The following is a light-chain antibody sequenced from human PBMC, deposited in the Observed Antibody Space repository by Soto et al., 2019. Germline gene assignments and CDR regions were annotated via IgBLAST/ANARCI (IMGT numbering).Light chain of an antibody. V-gene: IGKV3-15*01. CDR2: DAS. CDR3: QQYNQWRT. Sequence: EIVMTQSPATLSVSPGERAPLSCRASQSVSSNLAWYQQKPGQAPRLLIYDASTRATGIPARFSGSGSGTEFTLTISSLQSEDFAVYYCQQYNQWRTFGQGTKVDIK. CDR1: QSVSSN. J-gene: IGKJ1*01.